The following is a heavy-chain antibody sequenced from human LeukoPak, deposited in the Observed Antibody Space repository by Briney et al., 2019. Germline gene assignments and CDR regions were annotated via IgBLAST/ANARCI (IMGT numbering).Heavy chain of an antibody. CDR2: IYTSGST. Sequence: PSQTLSLTCTVSGGSISSGGYYWSWIRQPAGKGLEWIGRIYTSGSTNYNPSLKSRVTISVDTSKNQFSLKLSSVTAADTAVYYCARGRARVRPYDLGAFDIWGQGTMVTVSS. CDR1: GGSISSGGYY. V-gene: IGHV4-61*02. CDR3: ARGRARVRPYDLGAFDI. J-gene: IGHJ3*02. D-gene: IGHD3-16*01.